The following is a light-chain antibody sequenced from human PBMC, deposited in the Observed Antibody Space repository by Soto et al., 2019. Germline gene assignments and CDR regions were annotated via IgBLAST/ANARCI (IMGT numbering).Light chain of an antibody. Sequence: DIQMTHSPSTLSASVLDIVTITCRASQTIDSWLAWYQQRPGKPPNLLIYKASTLASGVPSRFSGSGSGTEFTLTISRLEPEDFAVYYCQQYDSSPLNFGPGTKVDIK. J-gene: IGKJ3*01. CDR2: KAS. CDR1: QTIDSW. CDR3: QQYDSSPLN. V-gene: IGKV1-5*03.